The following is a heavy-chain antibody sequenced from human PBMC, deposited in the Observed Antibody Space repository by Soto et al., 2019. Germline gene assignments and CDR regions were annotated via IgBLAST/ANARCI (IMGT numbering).Heavy chain of an antibody. CDR3: AHRPTTVAGSKKKNWFDP. V-gene: IGHV2-5*02. D-gene: IGHD6-19*01. Sequence: QITLKESGPTLVKPTQTLTLTCTFSGFSLSTSGVGVGWIRQPPGKALEWLALIYWDDDKRYSPSLKSRLTLTKDTSKNQVVLTMTNMDPVDTATYYCAHRPTTVAGSKKKNWFDPWGQGTLVTVSS. J-gene: IGHJ5*02. CDR2: IYWDDDK. CDR1: GFSLSTSGVG.